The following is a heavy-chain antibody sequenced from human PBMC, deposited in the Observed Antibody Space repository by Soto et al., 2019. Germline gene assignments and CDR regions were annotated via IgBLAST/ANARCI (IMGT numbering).Heavy chain of an antibody. J-gene: IGHJ6*02. V-gene: IGHV3-15*01. CDR2: IKTKTDGETT. D-gene: IGHD6-6*01. CDR1: EFTFTDAW. Sequence: GGSLRLSCAASEFTFTDAWMNWVRQAPGKGLEWVGRIKTKTDGETTDYAAPVKGRFTLSRDDSKNTLYLQMNSLKTEDTAVYYCTTGARQQLATGDYNYYGMDVWGQGTTVTVSS. CDR3: TTGARQQLATGDYNYYGMDV.